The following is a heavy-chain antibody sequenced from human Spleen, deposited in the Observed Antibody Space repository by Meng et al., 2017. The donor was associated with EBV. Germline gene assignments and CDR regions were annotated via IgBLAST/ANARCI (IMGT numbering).Heavy chain of an antibody. CDR3: AREVASYNWFDP. V-gene: IGHV4-4*02. CDR1: ERSIRHQHL. Sequence: PGRVMPCVALGLTCPVSERSIRHQHLWSWVRQPPGKGLEWIGEVYHSGSTNYNPSLQSRVTISVDKSKNHFSLKLSSVTAADTAVYYCAREVASYNWFDPWGQGTLVTVSS. CDR2: VYHSGST. J-gene: IGHJ5*02. D-gene: IGHD5-12*01.